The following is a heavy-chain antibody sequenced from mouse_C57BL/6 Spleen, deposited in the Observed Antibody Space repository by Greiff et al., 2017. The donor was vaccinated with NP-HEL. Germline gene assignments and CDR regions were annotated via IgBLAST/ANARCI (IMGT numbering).Heavy chain of an antibody. CDR2: IYPGDGDT. J-gene: IGHJ2*01. D-gene: IGHD1-1*01. CDR3: ARDTTVYYFDY. V-gene: IGHV1-82*01. CDR1: GYAFSSSW. Sequence: VQLQQSGPELVKPGASVKISCKASGYAFSSSWMNWVKQRPGKGLEWIGRIYPGDGDTNYNGKFKGKATLTADKSSSTAYMQLSSLTSEDSAVYFCARDTTVYYFDYWGKGTTLTVSS.